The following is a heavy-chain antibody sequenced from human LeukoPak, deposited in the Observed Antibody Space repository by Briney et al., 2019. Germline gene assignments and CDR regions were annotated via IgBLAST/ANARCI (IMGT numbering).Heavy chain of an antibody. CDR3: ARGSHSRGRYCSSTSCYAGVNWFDP. CDR2: INHSGST. Sequence: PSETLSLTCAVYGGSFSGYYWSWIRQPPGKGLKWIGEINHSGSTNHNPSLKSRVTISVDTSKNQFSLKLSSVTAADTAVYYCARGSHSRGRYCSSTSCYAGVNWFDPWGQGTLVTVSS. D-gene: IGHD2-2*01. CDR1: GGSFSGYY. V-gene: IGHV4-34*01. J-gene: IGHJ5*02.